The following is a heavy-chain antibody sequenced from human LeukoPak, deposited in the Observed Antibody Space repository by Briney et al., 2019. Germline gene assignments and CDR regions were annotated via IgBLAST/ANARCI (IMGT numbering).Heavy chain of an antibody. V-gene: IGHV3-53*04. CDR2: IYSGGST. CDR3: ARELTGTFDY. Sequence: PGGSLRLSCAASGFTISSNYMWWCRQAPGKGLEWVSVIYSGGSTYYADSVKGRFTISRHNSKNTLYLQMNSLRAEDTAVYYCARELTGTFDYWGQGTLVTVSS. J-gene: IGHJ4*02. CDR1: GFTISSNY. D-gene: IGHD1-14*01.